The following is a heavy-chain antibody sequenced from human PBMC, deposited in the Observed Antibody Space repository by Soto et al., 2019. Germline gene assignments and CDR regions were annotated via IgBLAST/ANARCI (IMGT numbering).Heavy chain of an antibody. CDR2: ISYDGSNK. D-gene: IGHD6-13*01. CDR1: GFTFSSYG. CDR3: AKDQSRGYSSSWYDY. V-gene: IGHV3-30*18. J-gene: IGHJ4*02. Sequence: GGSLRLSCAASGFTFSSYGMHWVRQAPGKGLEWVAVISYDGSNKYYADSVKGRFTISRDNSKNTLYLQMNSLRAEDTAVYYCAKDQSRGYSSSWYDYWGQGTLVTVSS.